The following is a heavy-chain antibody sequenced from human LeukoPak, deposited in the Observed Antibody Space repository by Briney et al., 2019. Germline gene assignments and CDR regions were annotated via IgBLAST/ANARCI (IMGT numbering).Heavy chain of an antibody. V-gene: IGHV3-20*04. J-gene: IGHJ4*02. Sequence: GGSLRLSCAASGFTFDDYGMSWVRPAPGKGLEWVSGINWNGGSTGYADSVKGRFTISRDNAKNSLYLQMNSLRAEDTALYYCARMTVAGSLFGYWGQGTLVTVSS. D-gene: IGHD2-21*02. CDR1: GFTFDDYG. CDR2: INWNGGST. CDR3: ARMTVAGSLFGY.